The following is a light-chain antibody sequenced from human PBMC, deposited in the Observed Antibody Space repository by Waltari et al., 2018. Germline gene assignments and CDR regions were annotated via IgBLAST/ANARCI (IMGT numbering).Light chain of an antibody. Sequence: DIVLTQSPATLSLSPGERATLSCRASQSFSASYLAWYQQKPGQAPRPLIYGASSRATGIPDRFSGSGSGTDFTLTISSLEPEDFAVYYCQHYGTSPPFTFGPGTKVDIK. J-gene: IGKJ3*01. CDR1: QSFSASY. CDR2: GAS. V-gene: IGKV3-20*01. CDR3: QHYGTSPPFT.